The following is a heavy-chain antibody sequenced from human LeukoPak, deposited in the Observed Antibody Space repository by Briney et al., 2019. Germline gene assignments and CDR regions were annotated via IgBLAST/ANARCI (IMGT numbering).Heavy chain of an antibody. V-gene: IGHV1-8*01. D-gene: IGHD2-2*01. CDR3: ARGRDIVVVPAKMPYYYYMDV. CDR1: GYTFTSYD. Sequence: ASAKVSCKASGYTFTSYDINWVRQATGQGLEWMGWMNPNSGNTGYAQKFQGRVTMTRNTSISTAYMELSSLRSEDTAVYYCARGRDIVVVPAKMPYYYYMDVWGKGTTVTVSS. CDR2: MNPNSGNT. J-gene: IGHJ6*03.